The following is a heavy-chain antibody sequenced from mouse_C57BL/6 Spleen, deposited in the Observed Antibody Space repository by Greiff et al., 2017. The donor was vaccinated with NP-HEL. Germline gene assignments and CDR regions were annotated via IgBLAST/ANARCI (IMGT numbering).Heavy chain of an antibody. D-gene: IGHD1-1*01. CDR3: ARSSHYGSSYDWYFDV. CDR1: GYTFTSYW. V-gene: IGHV1-64*01. CDR2: IHPNSGST. Sequence: VQLQQPGAELVKPGASVKLSCKASGYTFTSYWMHWVKQRPGQGLEWIGMIHPNSGSTNYNEKFKSKATLTVDKSSSTAYMQLSSLTSEDSAVYYCARSSHYGSSYDWYFDVWGTGTTVTVSS. J-gene: IGHJ1*03.